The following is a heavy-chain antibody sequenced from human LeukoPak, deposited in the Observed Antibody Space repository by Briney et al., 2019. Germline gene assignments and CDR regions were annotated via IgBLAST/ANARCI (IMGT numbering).Heavy chain of an antibody. Sequence: ASVKVSCKASGYTFTGYYMHWVRQSPGQGLGWMGWINPNSGGTNYAQKFQGRVTMTRDTSISTAYMELSRLRSDDTAVYYWATLGGGITIFGVVTRDDAFDIWGQGTMVTVSS. CDR2: INPNSGGT. D-gene: IGHD3-3*01. CDR3: ATLGGGITIFGVVTRDDAFDI. V-gene: IGHV1-2*02. CDR1: GYTFTGYY. J-gene: IGHJ3*02.